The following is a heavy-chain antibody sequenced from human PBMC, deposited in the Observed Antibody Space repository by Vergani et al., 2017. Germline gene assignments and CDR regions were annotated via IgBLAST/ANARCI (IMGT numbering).Heavy chain of an antibody. V-gene: IGHV1-18*01. D-gene: IGHD2-2*01. J-gene: IGHJ5*02. CDR3: ASSAGAYCSSTSCYSS. CDR1: GYTFTSYG. Sequence: QVQLVQSGAEVKKPGASVKVSCKASGYTFTSYGISWVRQAPGQGLEWMGWISAYNGNTNYAQKLQGRVTMTTDKSTSTAYMELRSLRSDDTAVYYCASSAGAYCSSTSCYSSWGQGTLVTVSS. CDR2: ISAYNGNT.